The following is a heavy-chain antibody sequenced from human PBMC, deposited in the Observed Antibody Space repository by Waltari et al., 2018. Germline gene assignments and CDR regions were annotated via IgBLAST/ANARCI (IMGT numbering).Heavy chain of an antibody. Sequence: QLQLQESGPGLVKPSETLSLTCTVSGGSISTNGHYWGWIRQPPGKGLEWIGSTHFTGSNYYSTSLKNRITVSVDTSKNEFSRKLSFLTAADTAVYYCARKTEVVSGINFAVDSWGQGTMVTVSS. CDR1: GGSISTNGHY. D-gene: IGHD3-10*01. V-gene: IGHV4-39*01. CDR2: THFTGSN. J-gene: IGHJ3*02. CDR3: ARKTEVVSGINFAVDS.